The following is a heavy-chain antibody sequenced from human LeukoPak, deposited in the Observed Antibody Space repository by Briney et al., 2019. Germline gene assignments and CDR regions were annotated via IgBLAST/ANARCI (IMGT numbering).Heavy chain of an antibody. CDR1: SESFSGYY. D-gene: IGHD6-13*01. CDR3: ARISAAGCFDH. J-gene: IGHJ4*02. V-gene: IGHV4-34*01. Sequence: SETLSPTCTVYSESFSGYYWSWIRQSPGMGLEWIGEIYESGGTTYNPSLKSRVTISIDTSKNQFSLNLTSVTAADTAVYYCARISAAGCFDHWGQGTLVTVSS. CDR2: IYESGGT.